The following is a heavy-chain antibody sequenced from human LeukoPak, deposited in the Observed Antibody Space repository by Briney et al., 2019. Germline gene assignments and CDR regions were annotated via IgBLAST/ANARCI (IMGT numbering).Heavy chain of an antibody. J-gene: IGHJ4*02. V-gene: IGHV4-34*01. CDR3: ARERGYYGYYFDY. D-gene: IGHD3-22*01. Sequence: SETLSLTCAVYGGSFSGYYWSWIRQPPGKGLEWIGEINHSGSTNYNPSLKSRVTISVDTSKNQFSLKLSSVTAADTAVYYCARERGYYGYYFDYWGQGTLVTASS. CDR2: INHSGST. CDR1: GGSFSGYY.